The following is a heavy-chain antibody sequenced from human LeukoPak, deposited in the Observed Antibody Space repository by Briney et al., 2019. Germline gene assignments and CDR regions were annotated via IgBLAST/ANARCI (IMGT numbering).Heavy chain of an antibody. CDR1: GFTFDDYA. CDR3: AKGTNYDFWSGYLDY. Sequence: QSGGSLRLSCAASGFTFDDYAMHWVRQAPGKGLEWVSGISWNSGSIGYADSVKGRFTISRDNAKNSLYLQMNSLRAEDMALYYCAKGTNYDFWSGYLDYWGQGTLVTVSS. CDR2: ISWNSGSI. J-gene: IGHJ4*02. V-gene: IGHV3-9*03. D-gene: IGHD3-3*01.